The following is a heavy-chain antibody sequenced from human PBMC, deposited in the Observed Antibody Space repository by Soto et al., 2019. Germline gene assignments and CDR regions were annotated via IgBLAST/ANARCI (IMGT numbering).Heavy chain of an antibody. V-gene: IGHV3-23*01. D-gene: IGHD1-7*01. Sequence: GESPSLSCAALGCLLSSHSMSWIRHPPGKGLKWVSHITGSGGVTYYADSVKGRFTISRDTSTNTLYLQMNSLRAEDTALYDCAKCLQLHWNYDADHSWGQGTMVTFSS. CDR3: AKCLQLHWNYDADHS. J-gene: IGHJ3*02. CDR2: ITGSGGVT. CDR1: GCLLSSHS.